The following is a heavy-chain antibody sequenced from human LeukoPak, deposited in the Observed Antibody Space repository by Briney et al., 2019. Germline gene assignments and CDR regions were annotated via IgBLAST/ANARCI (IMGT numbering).Heavy chain of an antibody. D-gene: IGHD6-13*01. CDR1: GFTFSSYW. V-gene: IGHV3-7*01. CDR2: IKQDGSEK. J-gene: IGHJ4*02. CDR3: ARTPNGSSWTAPARYYFDY. Sequence: GRSLRLSCAASGFTFSSYWMSWVRQAPGKGLEWVANIKQDGSEKYYVDSVKGRFTISRDNAKNSLYLQMNSLRAEDTAVYYCARTPNGSSWTAPARYYFDYWGQGTLVTVSS.